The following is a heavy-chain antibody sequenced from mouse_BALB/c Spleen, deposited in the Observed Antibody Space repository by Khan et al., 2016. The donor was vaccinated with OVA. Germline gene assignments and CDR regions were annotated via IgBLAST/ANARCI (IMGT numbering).Heavy chain of an antibody. CDR2: INNYTGEP. J-gene: IGHJ1*01. CDR1: GYTFTNYG. CDR3: SRTCCGYDRPFAV. D-gene: IGHD2-9*01. Sequence: QVQLVQSGPDLKKPGETVKISCTASGYTFTNYGMNWVKQAPGKGLKWMGWINNYTGEPTYADDFKGRFAFSLETSASTAYLQISNLKNEDKATFFCSRTCCGYDRPFAVWGAGTTVTVSA. V-gene: IGHV9-1*02.